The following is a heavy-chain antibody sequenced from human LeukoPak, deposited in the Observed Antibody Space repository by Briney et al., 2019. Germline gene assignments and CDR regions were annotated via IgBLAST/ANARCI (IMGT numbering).Heavy chain of an antibody. Sequence: PGGSLRLSCAASGFTVSSNYMTWVRQAPGKGLEWVSLIYSAGGTYYTDSVKGRFTISRHSSKNTLYLQMNSLRAEDTAVYYCAKEGSKSSSLDYWGQGTLVTVSS. CDR3: AKEGSKSSSLDY. CDR1: GFTVSSNY. J-gene: IGHJ4*02. CDR2: IYSAGGT. D-gene: IGHD6-13*01. V-gene: IGHV3-53*04.